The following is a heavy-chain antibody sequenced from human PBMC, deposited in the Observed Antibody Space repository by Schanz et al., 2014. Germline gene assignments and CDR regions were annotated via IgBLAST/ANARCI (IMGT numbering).Heavy chain of an antibody. Sequence: QVHLVQSESELKNPGASVKVSCKTSGYSFSTYAMNWVRQAPGQGLEWMGWINTKTGNPTYAQGFTGRFVFSLDTSSSTTHLQITNLKAAETAVYYCARGYCPGTSWPIFDYWGQGTLVTVSS. CDR2: INTKTGNP. J-gene: IGHJ4*02. CDR1: GYSFSTYA. CDR3: ARGYCPGTSWPIFDY. V-gene: IGHV7-4-1*02. D-gene: IGHD2-2*01.